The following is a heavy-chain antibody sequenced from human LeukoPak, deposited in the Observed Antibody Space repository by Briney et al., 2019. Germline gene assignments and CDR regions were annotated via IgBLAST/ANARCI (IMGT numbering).Heavy chain of an antibody. J-gene: IGHJ4*02. V-gene: IGHV4-34*01. D-gene: IGHD5-12*01. Sequence: SETLSLTCAVYGGSSSGYYWSWIRQPPGKGLAWIASIYYSGSTYYNPSLKSRVTISVDTSKNQFSLKLSSVTAADTAVYYCVRHYPHSDYVFDYWGQGTLVTVSS. CDR2: IYYSGST. CDR3: VRHYPHSDYVFDY. CDR1: GGSSSGYY.